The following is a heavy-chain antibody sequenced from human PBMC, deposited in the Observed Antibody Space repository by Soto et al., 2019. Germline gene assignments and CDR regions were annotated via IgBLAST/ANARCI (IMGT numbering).Heavy chain of an antibody. V-gene: IGHV1-18*01. CDR3: ARGRYGDY. CDR1: GYTFTSYG. J-gene: IGHJ4*02. D-gene: IGHD1-1*01. CDR2: ISAHNGNT. Sequence: QVHLVQSGAEVKKPGASVKVSCKASGYTFTSYGITWVRQAPGQGLEWMGWISAHNGNTDDAQKLQGRVIVTRDTSTSTAYRELRSLISDDTAVYYCARGRYGDYWGQGALVTVSS.